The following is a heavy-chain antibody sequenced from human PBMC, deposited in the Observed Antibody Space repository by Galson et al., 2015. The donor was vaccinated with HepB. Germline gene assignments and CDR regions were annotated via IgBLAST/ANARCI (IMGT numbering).Heavy chain of an antibody. Sequence: SLRLSCAASGFTFSSYGMHWVRQAPGKGLEWVAVIWYDGSNKNYADSVKGRFTIFRDNSKNTLYLQMNSLRAEDTAVYFCAREGAYRGGDCYSYFDSWGQGTLVTVSS. V-gene: IGHV3-33*01. CDR1: GFTFSSYG. D-gene: IGHD2-21*02. J-gene: IGHJ4*02. CDR2: IWYDGSNK. CDR3: AREGAYRGGDCYSYFDS.